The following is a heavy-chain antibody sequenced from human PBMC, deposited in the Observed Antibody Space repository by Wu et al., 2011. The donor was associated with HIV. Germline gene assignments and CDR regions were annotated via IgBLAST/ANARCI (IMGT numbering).Heavy chain of an antibody. CDR1: Y. V-gene: IGHV1-46*01. J-gene: IGHJ4*02. Sequence: YIHWVRQAPGQGLEWMGIINPNNGRATYAQKFQGRVTMTRDTSTSTVYMDLSSLRFEDTAVYYCARTYGDYDKFDYVGRGNPGHRLL. D-gene: IGHD4-17*01. CDR2: INPNNGRA. CDR3: ARTYGDYDKFDY.